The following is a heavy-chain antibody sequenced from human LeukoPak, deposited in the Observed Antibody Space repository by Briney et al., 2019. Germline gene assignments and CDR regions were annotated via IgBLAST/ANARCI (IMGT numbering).Heavy chain of an antibody. CDR2: LYSGGYT. V-gene: IGHV3-53*01. Sequence: GGSLRLSCAASGFTVSSNFMSWVRQAPGKGLEWVSVLYSGGYTVYADSVKGRFTISRDNSEDTLYLQMNSLRADDTAVYYCVRASSTTAAGLFDYWGQGTLLTVSS. CDR1: GFTVSSNF. D-gene: IGHD6-13*01. CDR3: VRASSTTAAGLFDY. J-gene: IGHJ4*02.